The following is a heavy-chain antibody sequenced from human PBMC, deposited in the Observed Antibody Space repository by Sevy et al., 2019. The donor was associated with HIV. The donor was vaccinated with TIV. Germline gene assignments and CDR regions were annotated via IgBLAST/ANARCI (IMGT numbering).Heavy chain of an antibody. J-gene: IGHJ5*02. D-gene: IGHD6-19*01. CDR1: GYTFTSYG. Sequence: ASVKVSCKASGYTFTSYGITWVRHAPGQGLEWMGWISNYNSVRKSAQKFQDRVTMTTDTSTSTAYMELMSLREDDTAVYYCARGVSVVAATGVWFDPWGQGTLVTVSS. CDR3: ARGVSVVAATGVWFDP. CDR2: ISNYNSVR. V-gene: IGHV1-18*01.